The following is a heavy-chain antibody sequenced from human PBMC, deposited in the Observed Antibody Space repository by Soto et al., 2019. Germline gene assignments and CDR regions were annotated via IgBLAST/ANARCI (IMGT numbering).Heavy chain of an antibody. Sequence: TLSLTCAVYGGSFSGYYWSWIRQPPGKALEWLALIDWDDDKNYSTSLKTRLTISKDTSKNQVVLTMTNMDPVDTATYYCARVPGYYDSSGFIGFDSWGQGTLVTVSS. D-gene: IGHD3-22*01. V-gene: IGHV2-70*01. CDR1: GGSFSGYY. CDR3: ARVPGYYDSSGFIGFDS. CDR2: IDWDDDK. J-gene: IGHJ4*02.